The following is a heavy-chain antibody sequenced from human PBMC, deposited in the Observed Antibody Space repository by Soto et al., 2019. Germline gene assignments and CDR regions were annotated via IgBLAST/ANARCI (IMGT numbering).Heavy chain of an antibody. D-gene: IGHD2-2*01. CDR3: ARDPRNIVVVPAASAIFDY. CDR1: GYTFTSYG. V-gene: IGHV1-18*01. J-gene: IGHJ4*02. CDR2: ISAYNGNT. Sequence: QVPLVQSGAEVKKPGASVKVSCKASGYTFTSYGISWVRQAPGQGLEWMGWISAYNGNTNYAQKLQGRVTMTTDTSTSTAYMELRSLRSDDTAVYYCARDPRNIVVVPAASAIFDYWGQGTLVTVSS.